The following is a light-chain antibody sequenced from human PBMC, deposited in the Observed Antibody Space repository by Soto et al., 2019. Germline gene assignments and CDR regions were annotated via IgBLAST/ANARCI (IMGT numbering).Light chain of an antibody. Sequence: EIVLTQSPATLSLSPGERAILSCRASQIVSNYLSWYQQKAGQSPRLLIYDTSNRATGIPARFSGSGSGTDFTLTISSLEPEDCAVYVCQQHSNWPQTFGQGTKVQIK. V-gene: IGKV3-11*01. CDR1: QIVSNY. CDR2: DTS. J-gene: IGKJ2*01. CDR3: QQHSNWPQT.